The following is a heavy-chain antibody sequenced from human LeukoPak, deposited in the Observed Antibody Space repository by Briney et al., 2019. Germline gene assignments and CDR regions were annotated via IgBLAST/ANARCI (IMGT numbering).Heavy chain of an antibody. CDR1: GGSISSYY. V-gene: IGHV4-4*09. Sequence: SETLSLTCTVSGGSISSYYWSWIRQPPGKGLECIAYIAHSGDTNYNPSLKSRATISMDTSKNQFSLKLNSVTAADTAVYYCARTARVFDFWGQGIQVTVSS. J-gene: IGHJ4*02. CDR3: ARTARVFDF. CDR2: IAHSGDT. D-gene: IGHD5-18*01.